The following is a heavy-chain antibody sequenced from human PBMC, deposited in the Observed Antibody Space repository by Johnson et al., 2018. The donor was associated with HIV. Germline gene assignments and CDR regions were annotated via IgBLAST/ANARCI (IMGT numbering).Heavy chain of an antibody. CDR3: ASWHGDYGNAFDI. CDR2: ISYDGSNK. V-gene: IGHV3-30*19. D-gene: IGHD4-17*01. J-gene: IGHJ3*02. Sequence: QVQLVESGGGVVQPGRSLRLSCAASGFTLSSYGMHWVRQAPGKGLEWVAVISYDGSNKYYADSVKGRFTISRDNSKNTLYLQMNSLRAEDTAVYYCASWHGDYGNAFDIWGQGTMVTVSS. CDR1: GFTLSSYG.